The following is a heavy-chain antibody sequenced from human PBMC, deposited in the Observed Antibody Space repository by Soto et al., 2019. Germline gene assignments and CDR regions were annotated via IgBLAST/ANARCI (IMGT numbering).Heavy chain of an antibody. J-gene: IGHJ4*02. CDR1: GGSISSSSYY. CDR2: IYYSGST. D-gene: IGHD3-10*01. CDR3: ATHYYGSGSYYNGALGY. Sequence: QLQLQESGPGLVKPSETLSLTCTVSGGSISSSSYYWGWIRQPPGKGLEWIGSIYYSGSTYYNPSLKSRVTISVDTSKNQFSLKLSSVTAADTAVYYCATHYYGSGSYYNGALGYWGQGTLVTVSS. V-gene: IGHV4-39*01.